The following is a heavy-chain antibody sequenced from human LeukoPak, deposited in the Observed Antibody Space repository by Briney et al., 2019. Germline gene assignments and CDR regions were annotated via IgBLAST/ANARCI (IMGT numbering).Heavy chain of an antibody. J-gene: IGHJ4*02. Sequence: PGTSLRLSCAASGFTFSSYGMHWVRQAPGKGLEWVAVISYDGSNKYYADSVKGRFTISRDNSKNTLYLQMNSLRAEDTAVYYCAKGTVNFDWLLSYWGQGTLVTVSS. V-gene: IGHV3-30*18. CDR1: GFTFSSYG. CDR3: AKGTVNFDWLLSY. D-gene: IGHD3-9*01. CDR2: ISYDGSNK.